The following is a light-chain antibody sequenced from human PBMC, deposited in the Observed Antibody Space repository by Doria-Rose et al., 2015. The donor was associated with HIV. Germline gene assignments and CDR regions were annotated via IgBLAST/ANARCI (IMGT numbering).Light chain of an antibody. J-gene: IGLJ1*01. CDR1: SSNIGAGFD. V-gene: IGLV1-40*01. Sequence: QPVLTQPPSVSGAPGQRVAISCTGSSSNIGAGFDVNWYRQYPGTAPKLLIHRTSSRPTGVHDRYSGSKSGTSASLSISGLRAEDEADYYCQSYDSRLSVYVFGTGTKVTVL. CDR2: RTS. CDR3: QSYDSRLSVYV.